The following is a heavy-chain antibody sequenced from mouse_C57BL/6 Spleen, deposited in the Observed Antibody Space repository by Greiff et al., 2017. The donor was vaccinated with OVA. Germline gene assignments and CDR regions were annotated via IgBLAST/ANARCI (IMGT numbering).Heavy chain of an antibody. Sequence: VQLQQSGAALVRPGTSVKVSCKASGYAFTNYLIAWVQQRPGQGLEWIGVINPGGGGTNYNEKVKGQATLTADKSYSTAYMQLSSLTSEESAVYVCARSLYYDYDGGFAYWGQGTLVTVSA. CDR3: ARSLYYDYDGGFAY. D-gene: IGHD2-4*01. CDR1: GYAFTNYL. CDR2: INPGGGGT. V-gene: IGHV1-54*01. J-gene: IGHJ3*01.